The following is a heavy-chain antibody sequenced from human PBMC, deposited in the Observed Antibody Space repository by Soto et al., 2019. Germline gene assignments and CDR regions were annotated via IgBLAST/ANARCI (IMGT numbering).Heavy chain of an antibody. Sequence: QVQLQQWGAGLLKPSETLSLTFAVYGGSFSGYYWSWIRQPPGKGLEWIGEINHSGSTNYNPSLKSRVTISVDTSKNQCSLKLSSVTAADTAVYYCASAVAGHYYYYGMDVWGQGTTVTVSS. J-gene: IGHJ6*02. D-gene: IGHD6-19*01. CDR2: INHSGST. V-gene: IGHV4-34*01. CDR3: ASAVAGHYYYYGMDV. CDR1: GGSFSGYY.